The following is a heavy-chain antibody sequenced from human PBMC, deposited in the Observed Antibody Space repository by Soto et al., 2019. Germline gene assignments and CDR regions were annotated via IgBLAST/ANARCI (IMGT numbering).Heavy chain of an antibody. CDR3: ARRLYDNSGYRYFDY. CDR1: GYSFSAYW. V-gene: IGHV5-51*01. J-gene: IGHJ4*02. Sequence: PGESLKISCKTSGYSFSAYWIGWVRQMPGKGLEWMGIIFPGDSKTRYSPTFQGQVTISADKSINTAYLQWSSLKASDTAIYYCARRLYDNSGYRYFDYWGQRTLVTVSS. CDR2: IFPGDSKT. D-gene: IGHD3-22*01.